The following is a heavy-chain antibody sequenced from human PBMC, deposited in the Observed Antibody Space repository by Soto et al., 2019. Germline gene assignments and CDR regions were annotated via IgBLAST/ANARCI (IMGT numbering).Heavy chain of an antibody. CDR1: GGSVRSGTDY. CDR2: IYYSGST. CDR3: AWIDNRGYYPTSPFENDY. J-gene: IGHJ4*02. Sequence: PSETLSLTCTVSGGSVRSGTDYWSWIRQPPGKGLEWIGYIYYSGSTNYNTSLKSRITISIDTSKNQFSLKLSSVTAADTAVYYFAWIDNRGYYPTSPFENDYWGQGTLVTVSS. D-gene: IGHD3-22*01. V-gene: IGHV4-61*01.